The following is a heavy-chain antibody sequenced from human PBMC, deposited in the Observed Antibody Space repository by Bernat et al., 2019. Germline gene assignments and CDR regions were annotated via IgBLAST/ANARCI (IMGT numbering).Heavy chain of an antibody. J-gene: IGHJ3*02. CDR2: ISGSGGRT. CDR3: AKDQGYCTTTSCYGNDAFDI. Sequence: EVQLLESGGGLVQPGGSLRLSCAASGFTFSSYAMSWVRQAPGKGLEWVSAISGSGGRTYYEDSVKGRFTISRDNAKNTLYFQMNSLRAEDTAVYYCAKDQGYCTTTSCYGNDAFDIWGQGTMVTVS. CDR1: GFTFSSYA. V-gene: IGHV3-23*01. D-gene: IGHD2-2*01.